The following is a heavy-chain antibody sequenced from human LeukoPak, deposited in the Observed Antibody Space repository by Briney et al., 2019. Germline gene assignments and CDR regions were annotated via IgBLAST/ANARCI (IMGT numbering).Heavy chain of an antibody. D-gene: IGHD6-13*01. CDR2: IYHSGST. CDR1: GYSISSGYY. CDR3: ARDGTAGYSSSWYDLDYYYGMDV. Sequence: SETLSLTCTVSGYSISSGYYWGWIRQPPGKGLEWVGSIYHSGSTYYNLSLKSRVTISVDTSKNQFSLKLSSVTAADTAVYYCARDGTAGYSSSWYDLDYYYGMDVWGQGTTVTVSS. V-gene: IGHV4-38-2*02. J-gene: IGHJ6*02.